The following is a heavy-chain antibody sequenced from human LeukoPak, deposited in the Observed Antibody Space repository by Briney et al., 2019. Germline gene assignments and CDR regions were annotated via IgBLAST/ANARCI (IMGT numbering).Heavy chain of an antibody. V-gene: IGHV3-11*01. J-gene: IGHJ3*02. Sequence: GGSLRLSCAASGFTFSDYYMSWIRHAPGKGLEWVSYISSSSSTIYYADSVKGRFTISRDNTKNSLYLQMNSLRAEDTAVYYCARSSNDAFDIWGQGTMVTVSS. CDR1: GFTFSDYY. CDR2: ISSSSSTI. CDR3: ARSSNDAFDI.